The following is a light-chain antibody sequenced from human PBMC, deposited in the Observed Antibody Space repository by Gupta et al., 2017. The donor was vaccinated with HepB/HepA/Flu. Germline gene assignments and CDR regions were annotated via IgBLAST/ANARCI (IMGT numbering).Light chain of an antibody. CDR3: QQNYRTPKR. CDR1: QSISSS. J-gene: IGKJ1*01. Sequence: DIQMTQSPSSLSASVGDRVTITCRASQSISSSLNWYQQRPGKAPKLLIYDATTLQSGVPSRFSGSGSGTDFRRSIGRLQPEDFVTYYCQQNYRTPKRFGQGTRVEVK. V-gene: IGKV1-39*01. CDR2: DAT.